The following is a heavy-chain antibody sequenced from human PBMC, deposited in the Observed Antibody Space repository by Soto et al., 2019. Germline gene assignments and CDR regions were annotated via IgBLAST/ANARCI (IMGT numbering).Heavy chain of an antibody. J-gene: IGHJ6*03. D-gene: IGHD6-13*01. Sequence: QVQLVESGGGVVQPGRSLRLSCAASGFTFSSYGMHWVRQAPGKGLEWVAVISYDGSNKYYADSVKGRFTISRDNSKNTLYLQMNSRRAEDTAVYYCAKDIGIAAAGTPYYYYYMDVWGKGTTVTVSS. V-gene: IGHV3-30*18. CDR2: ISYDGSNK. CDR1: GFTFSSYG. CDR3: AKDIGIAAAGTPYYYYYMDV.